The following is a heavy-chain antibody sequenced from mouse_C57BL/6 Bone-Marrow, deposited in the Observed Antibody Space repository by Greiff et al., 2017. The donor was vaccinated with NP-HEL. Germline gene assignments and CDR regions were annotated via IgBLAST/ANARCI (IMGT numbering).Heavy chain of an antibody. CDR3: ARNSIYYYGSSPYWYFDV. J-gene: IGHJ1*03. CDR1: GFSLTSYG. D-gene: IGHD1-1*01. Sequence: QVQLQQSGPGLVQPSQSLSITCTVSGFSLTSYGVHWVRQSPGQGLEWLGVIWSGGSTDYNAAFISRLSISKDNSKSQVFFKMNSLQADDTAIYYCARNSIYYYGSSPYWYFDVWGTGTTVTVSS. V-gene: IGHV2-2*01. CDR2: IWSGGST.